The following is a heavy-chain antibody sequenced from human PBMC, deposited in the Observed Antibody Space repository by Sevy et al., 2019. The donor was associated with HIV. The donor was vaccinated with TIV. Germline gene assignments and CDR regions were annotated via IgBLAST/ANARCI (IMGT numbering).Heavy chain of an antibody. V-gene: IGHV3-7*01. Sequence: GGSLRLSCAASGFTFSSYWMSWVRQAPGKGLEWVANIKQDGSEKYYVDSVKGRFTISRDNDEKSLYLQMNSLRAEDTAVYYCARDAVSARDNWSYYYMDVWGKGTTVTVSS. CDR3: ARDAVSARDNWSYYYMDV. D-gene: IGHD1-1*01. CDR1: GFTFSSYW. J-gene: IGHJ6*03. CDR2: IKQDGSEK.